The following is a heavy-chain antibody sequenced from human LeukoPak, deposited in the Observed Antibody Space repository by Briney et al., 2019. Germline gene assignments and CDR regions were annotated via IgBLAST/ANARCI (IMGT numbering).Heavy chain of an antibody. CDR1: GYTFTSYY. CDR2: INPSGGST. V-gene: IGHV1-46*01. J-gene: IGHJ5*02. D-gene: IGHD3-3*01. CDR3: AREGDITIFGVAPAHAINWFDP. Sequence: SVTVSCKASGYTFTSYYMHWVRQAPGQGLEWMGIINPSGGSTSYAQKFQGRVTMTRDTSTSTVYMELSSLRSEDTAVYYCAREGDITIFGVAPAHAINWFDPWGQGTLVTVSS.